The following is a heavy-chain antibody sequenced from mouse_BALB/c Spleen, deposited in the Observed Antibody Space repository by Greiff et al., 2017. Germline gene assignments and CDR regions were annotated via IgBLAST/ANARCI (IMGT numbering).Heavy chain of an antibody. V-gene: IGHV5-6*01. CDR2: ISSGGSYT. J-gene: IGHJ3*01. D-gene: IGHD2-1*01. CDR1: GFTFSSYG. Sequence: EVKVVESGGDLVKPGGSLKLSCAASGFTFSSYGMSWVRQTPDKRLEWVATISSGGSYTYYPDSVKGRFTISRDNAKNTLYLQMSSLKSEDTAMYYCASHYGNYWFAYWGQGTLVTVSA. CDR3: ASHYGNYWFAY.